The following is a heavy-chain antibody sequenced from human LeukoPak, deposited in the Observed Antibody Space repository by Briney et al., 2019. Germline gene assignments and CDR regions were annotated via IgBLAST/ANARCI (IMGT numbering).Heavy chain of an antibody. V-gene: IGHV3-66*01. CDR2: IYSGGST. CDR3: ARRPGSDYYGMDV. Sequence: QAGGSLRLSCAASGFTVSSNYMSWVRQAPGKGLEWVSVIYSGGSTYYADSVKDRFTISRDNSKNTLYLQMNSLRAEDTAVYYCARRPGSDYYGMDVWGQGTTVTVSS. D-gene: IGHD1-14*01. J-gene: IGHJ6*02. CDR1: GFTVSSNY.